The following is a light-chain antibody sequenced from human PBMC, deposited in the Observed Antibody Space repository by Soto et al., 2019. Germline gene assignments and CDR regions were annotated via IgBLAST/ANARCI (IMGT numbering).Light chain of an antibody. J-gene: IGKJ1*01. CDR3: QQYGSSGT. CDR2: GAS. Sequence: DIVLTQSPGTLSLSPWERATLSCRASQSVSGNLAWYQQKPGQAPRLLIYGASNRATGIPDRVSGSGSGTDFTLTISRLEPEDFAVYYCQQYGSSGTFGQGTRWIS. CDR1: QSVSGN. V-gene: IGKV3-20*01.